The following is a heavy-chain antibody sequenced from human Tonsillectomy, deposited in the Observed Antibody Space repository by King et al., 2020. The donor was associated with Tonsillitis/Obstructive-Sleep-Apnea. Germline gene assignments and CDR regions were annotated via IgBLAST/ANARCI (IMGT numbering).Heavy chain of an antibody. CDR2: IWYDESNK. Sequence: VQLVESGGGVVQPGRSLRLSCAASGFTFSSYGMHWVRQAPGKGLEWVAVIWYDESNKYYADSVKGRFTISRDNSKNTLYLQMNSLRAEDTAVYYCARDSGGAVDDYWGQGTLVTVSS. CDR3: ARDSGGAVDDY. CDR1: GFTFSSYG. V-gene: IGHV3-33*01. D-gene: IGHD3-10*01. J-gene: IGHJ4*02.